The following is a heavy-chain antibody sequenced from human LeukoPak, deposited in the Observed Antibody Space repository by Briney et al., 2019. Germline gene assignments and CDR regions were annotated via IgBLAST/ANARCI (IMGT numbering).Heavy chain of an antibody. Sequence: GGSLRLSCAASGFTFSSYWMSWVRQAPGKGLEWVANIKQDGSEKYYVDSVKGRFTISRDNAKNSLYLQMNSLRAEDTAVYYCARGGYYDSSGYYGIGFDAFDIWGQGTMVTVSS. CDR1: GFTFSSYW. V-gene: IGHV3-7*01. CDR2: IKQDGSEK. J-gene: IGHJ3*02. D-gene: IGHD3-22*01. CDR3: ARGGYYDSSGYYGIGFDAFDI.